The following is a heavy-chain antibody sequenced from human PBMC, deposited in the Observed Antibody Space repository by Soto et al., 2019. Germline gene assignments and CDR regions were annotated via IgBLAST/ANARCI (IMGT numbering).Heavy chain of an antibody. CDR2: IDPSGSYT. J-gene: IGHJ4*02. CDR3: ARLPRSKSLYSSSWYVFDY. V-gene: IGHV5-10-1*01. Sequence: GESLKISCKGSGYSFTSYWISWVRQMPGKGVEWMGRIDPSGSYTNYSPSNQGHVTNSADNSISTASLQWSSLKASDTAMYYCARLPRSKSLYSSSWYVFDYWGQGTLVTVSS. CDR1: GYSFTSYW. D-gene: IGHD6-13*01.